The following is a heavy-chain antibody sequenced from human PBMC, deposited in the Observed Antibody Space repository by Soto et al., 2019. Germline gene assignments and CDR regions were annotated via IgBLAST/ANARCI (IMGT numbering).Heavy chain of an antibody. CDR1: GYTFTGYY. CDR3: ARELREQWLAEGAHYYYYYMDV. Sequence: EASVKVSCKASGYTFTGYYMHWVRQAPGQGLEWMGWINPNSGGTNYAQKFQGWVTMTRDTSISTAYMELSRLRSDDTAVYYCARELREQWLAEGAHYYYYYMDVWGKGTTVTVSS. V-gene: IGHV1-2*04. D-gene: IGHD6-19*01. CDR2: INPNSGGT. J-gene: IGHJ6*03.